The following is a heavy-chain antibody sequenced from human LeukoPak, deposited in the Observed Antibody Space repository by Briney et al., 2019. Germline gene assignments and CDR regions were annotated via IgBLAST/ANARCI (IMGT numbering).Heavy chain of an antibody. Sequence: GGSLRLSCAASGFTVSSNYMSWVRQAPGKGLEWVSGISDSGGGSYYADSVKGRFTISRENSKSMLYLQMNSLRADDTAVYYCAKHSGTRGWYNDYWGQGTLVTVSA. CDR1: GFTVSSNY. J-gene: IGHJ4*02. D-gene: IGHD6-19*01. CDR3: AKHSGTRGWYNDY. CDR2: ISDSGGGS. V-gene: IGHV3-23*01.